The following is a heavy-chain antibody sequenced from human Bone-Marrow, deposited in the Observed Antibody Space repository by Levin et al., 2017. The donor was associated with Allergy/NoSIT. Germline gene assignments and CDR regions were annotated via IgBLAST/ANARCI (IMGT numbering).Heavy chain of an antibody. CDR1: GFTFSSSS. D-gene: IGHD6-19*01. CDR3: ARDLIADYSSRYYGMDV. J-gene: IGHJ6*02. V-gene: IGHV3-48*02. CDR2: ISSGRSAI. Sequence: GESLKISCAASGFTFSSSSMNWVRQAPGRGLEWVSYISSGRSAIYYADSVKGRFTISRDNARNSLYLQMNSLRDEDTAVYYCARDLIADYSSRYYGMDVWGQGTTVTVSS.